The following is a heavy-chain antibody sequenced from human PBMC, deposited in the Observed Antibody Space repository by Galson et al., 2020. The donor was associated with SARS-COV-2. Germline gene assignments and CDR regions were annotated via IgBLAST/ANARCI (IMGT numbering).Heavy chain of an antibody. J-gene: IGHJ4*02. CDR1: GFSLSTSGVG. V-gene: IGHV2-5*01. CDR2: MYSSDDK. D-gene: IGHD3-9*01. CDR3: AHVPPTTGYYEGYFDY. Sequence: SGPTLVKPTQTLTLTCTFSGFSLSTSGVGVGWIRQPPGKALEWLALMYSSDDKRYSPSLKSRVAITEDTSKNQVVLTMTNMDPVDTATYYCAHVPPTTGYYEGYFDYWGQGTLVTVS.